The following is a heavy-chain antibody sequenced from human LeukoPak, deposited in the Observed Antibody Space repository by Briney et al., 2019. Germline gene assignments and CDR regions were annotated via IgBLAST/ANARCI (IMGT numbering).Heavy chain of an antibody. CDR1: GFTFSSYA. D-gene: IGHD3-10*01. CDR3: ARVNYGLDI. Sequence: GGSLRLSCAASGFTFSSYAMNWIRQAPGKGLEWVASIKRDGSEQRYVDSAEGRFTISRDSAKSSLFLHMNSLRVEDTALYYCARVNYGLDIWGQGTPVTVSS. CDR2: IKRDGSEQ. V-gene: IGHV3-7*03. J-gene: IGHJ4*02.